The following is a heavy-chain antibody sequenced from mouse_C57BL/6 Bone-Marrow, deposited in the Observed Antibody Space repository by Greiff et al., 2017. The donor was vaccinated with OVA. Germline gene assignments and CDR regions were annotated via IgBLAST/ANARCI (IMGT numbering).Heavy chain of an antibody. CDR2: ISDGGSYT. CDR3: ARDITAVVEDAMDY. J-gene: IGHJ4*01. V-gene: IGHV5-4*01. CDR1: GFTFSSYA. Sequence: DVMLVESGGGLVKPGGSLKLSCAASGFTFSSYAMPWVRQTPEKRLEWVATISDGGSYTYYPDNVKGRFTISRDNATNNLYLQMSHLKSEDTAMYYCARDITAVVEDAMDYWGQGTSVTVSS. D-gene: IGHD1-1*01.